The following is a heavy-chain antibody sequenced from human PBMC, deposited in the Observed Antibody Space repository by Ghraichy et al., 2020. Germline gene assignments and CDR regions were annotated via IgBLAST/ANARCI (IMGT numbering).Heavy chain of an antibody. CDR1: GFTFSSYA. D-gene: IGHD5-24*01. V-gene: IGHV3-23*01. Sequence: GGSLRLSCAASGFTFSSYAMSWVRQAPGKGLEWVSAISGSGGSTYYADSVKGRFTISRDNSKNTLYLQMNSLRAEDTAVYYCAKTGWLQYAGYYFDYWGQGTLVTVSS. J-gene: IGHJ4*02. CDR2: ISGSGGST. CDR3: AKTGWLQYAGYYFDY.